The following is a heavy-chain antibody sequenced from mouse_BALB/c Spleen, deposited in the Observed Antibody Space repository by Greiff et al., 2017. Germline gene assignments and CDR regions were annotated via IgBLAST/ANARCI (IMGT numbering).Heavy chain of an antibody. J-gene: IGHJ3*01. CDR2: IRSKSNNYAT. Sequence: DAGGGLVQPKGSLKLSCAASGFTFNTYAMNWVRQAPGKGLEWVARIRSKSNNYATYYADSVKDRFTISRDDSQSMLYLQMNNLKTEDTAMYYCVSYDYDGFAYWGQGTLVTVSA. D-gene: IGHD2-4*01. CDR3: VSYDYDGFAY. CDR1: GFTFNTYA. V-gene: IGHV10-1*02.